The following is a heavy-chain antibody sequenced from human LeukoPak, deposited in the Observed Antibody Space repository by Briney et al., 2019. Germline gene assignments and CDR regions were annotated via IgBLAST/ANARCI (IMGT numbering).Heavy chain of an antibody. CDR3: ARDRRAAAGTPYYYYYHGMDV. V-gene: IGHV3-33*01. D-gene: IGHD6-13*01. CDR1: GFTFSSYG. CDR2: IWYDGSNK. Sequence: GGSLRLSCAASGFTFSSYGMHWVRQAPGKGLEWVAVIWYDGSNKYYADSVKGRFTISRDNSKNTLYLQMNSLRAEDTAVYYCARDRRAAAGTPYYYYYHGMDVWGQGTTVTVSS. J-gene: IGHJ6*02.